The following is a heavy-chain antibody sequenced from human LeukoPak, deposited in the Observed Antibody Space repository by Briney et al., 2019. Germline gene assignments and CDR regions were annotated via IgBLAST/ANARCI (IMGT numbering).Heavy chain of an antibody. J-gene: IGHJ2*01. CDR2: INHSGST. Sequence: SETLSLTCSVSGASFSTNYWSWIRQPPGKGLEWIGEINHSGSTNYNPSLKSRVTISVDTSKNQFSLKLGSVTAADTAVYYCARGPIASMMVRSKPGYFDLWGRGTLVTVSS. CDR1: GASFSTNY. CDR3: ARGPIASMMVRSKPGYFDL. V-gene: IGHV4-34*01. D-gene: IGHD3-10*01.